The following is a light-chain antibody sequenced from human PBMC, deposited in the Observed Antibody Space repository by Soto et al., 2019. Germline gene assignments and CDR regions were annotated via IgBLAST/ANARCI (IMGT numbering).Light chain of an antibody. CDR1: QGISSY. Sequence: IQLTQSPSSLSASVGDRVTITCRASQGISSYLAWYQQKPGKAPKLLIYAASTLQSGVPSRFSGSGSGTDFTPTISSLQPEDFATYYCQQLNSYPTFGGGTKVEIK. CDR3: QQLNSYPT. V-gene: IGKV1-9*01. CDR2: AAS. J-gene: IGKJ4*02.